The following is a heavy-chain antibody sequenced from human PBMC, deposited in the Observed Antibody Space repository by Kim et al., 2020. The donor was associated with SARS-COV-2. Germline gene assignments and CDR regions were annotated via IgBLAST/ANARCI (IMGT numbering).Heavy chain of an antibody. Sequence: GGSLRLSCAASGYTVTYSYMGWVRQAPGKGLEWVSFIYSGGNTIYADSVKGRLIISRDHSKNTLYLQMNSLRAGDTAVYYCATVVFYYDAGYFKNWGQGTLVILSS. J-gene: IGHJ1*01. CDR3: ATVVFYYDAGYFKN. V-gene: IGHV3-66*01. CDR2: IYSGGNT. CDR1: GYTVTYSY. D-gene: IGHD3-22*01.